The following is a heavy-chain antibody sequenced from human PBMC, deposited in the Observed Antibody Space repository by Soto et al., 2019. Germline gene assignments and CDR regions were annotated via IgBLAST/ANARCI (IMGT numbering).Heavy chain of an antibody. CDR1: GVSINSANW. D-gene: IGHD2-15*01. V-gene: IGHV4-4*02. CDR3: ARYCGVGSCYLGAFDI. J-gene: IGHJ3*02. Sequence: QMQLQESGPGLVKPSGTLSLTCTVSGVSINSANWWTWVRQSPGKGLEWIGEIYHSGSTKFNPSLKSRVTISVDNSNNQFYLELTSVTAADTAVYYCARYCGVGSCYLGAFDIWGQGTMVTVSS. CDR2: IYHSGST.